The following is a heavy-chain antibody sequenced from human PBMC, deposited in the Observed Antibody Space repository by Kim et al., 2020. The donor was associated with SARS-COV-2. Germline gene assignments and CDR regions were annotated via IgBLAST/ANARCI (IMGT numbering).Heavy chain of an antibody. CDR1: GGSISGYY. J-gene: IGHJ5*02. V-gene: IGHV4-59*01. Sequence: SETLSLTCSVFGGSISGYYWSWIRQSPDKGLEYIGFVFYSGITDYNPSFTNRVSMSVDTSKNHFSLKLNSVTAADTAVYYCARGPITLMGTYHLGPWGQGILVTVSS. CDR3: ARGPITLMGTYHLGP. CDR2: VFYSGIT. D-gene: IGHD1-20*01.